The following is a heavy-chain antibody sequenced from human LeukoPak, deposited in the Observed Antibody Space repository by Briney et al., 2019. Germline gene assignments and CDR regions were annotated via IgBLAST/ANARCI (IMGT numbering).Heavy chain of an antibody. CDR1: GFTFSSYA. Sequence: GGSLRLSCAASGFTFSSYAMSWVRQAPGKGLEWVSAISGSGGSTYYADSVKGRLTISRDNAKNSLYLQMNSLRAEDTAVYYCARDSEWVTSGMDVWGQGTTVTVSS. CDR3: ARDSEWVTSGMDV. J-gene: IGHJ6*02. V-gene: IGHV3-23*01. CDR2: ISGSGGST. D-gene: IGHD4-17*01.